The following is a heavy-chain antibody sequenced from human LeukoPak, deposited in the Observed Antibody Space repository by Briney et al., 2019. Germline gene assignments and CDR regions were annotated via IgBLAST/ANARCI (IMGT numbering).Heavy chain of an antibody. J-gene: IGHJ4*02. Sequence: ASVKASCKASGYTFTGYYMHWVRQAPGQGLEWMGWINPNSGGTNYAQKFQGRVTMTRDTSISTAYMELSRLRSDDTAVYYCARIEGSSGYYFVPYWGQGTLVTVSS. CDR3: ARIEGSSGYYFVPY. V-gene: IGHV1-2*02. CDR1: GYTFTGYY. D-gene: IGHD3-22*01. CDR2: INPNSGGT.